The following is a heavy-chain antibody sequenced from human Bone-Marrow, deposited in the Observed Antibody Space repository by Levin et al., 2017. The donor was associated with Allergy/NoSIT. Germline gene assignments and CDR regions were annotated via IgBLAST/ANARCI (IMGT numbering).Heavy chain of an antibody. CDR1: GGSISSSSYY. D-gene: IGHD6-13*01. CDR3: ARRRRGQQLDY. CDR2: IYYSGST. J-gene: IGHJ4*02. V-gene: IGHV4-39*01. Sequence: SETLSLTCTVSGGSISSSSYYWGWIRQPPGKGLEWIGSIYYSGSTYYNPSLKSRVTISVDTSKNQFSLKLSSVTAADTAVYYCARRRRGQQLDYWGQGTLVTVSS.